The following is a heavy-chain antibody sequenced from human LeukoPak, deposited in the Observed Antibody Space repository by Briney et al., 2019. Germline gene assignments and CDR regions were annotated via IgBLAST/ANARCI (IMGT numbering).Heavy chain of an antibody. CDR1: GFTFGHYW. Sequence: PGGSLRLSCAASGFTFGHYWMSWVRLAPGKGLAWVANIREDGSDDTYVDSVKGRFTISRDNAKNSLFLQMNNLRAEDTAVYYCARGDGYYFGSWGQGTLVTVSS. CDR2: IREDGSDD. J-gene: IGHJ4*02. CDR3: ARGDGYYFGS. V-gene: IGHV3-7*03.